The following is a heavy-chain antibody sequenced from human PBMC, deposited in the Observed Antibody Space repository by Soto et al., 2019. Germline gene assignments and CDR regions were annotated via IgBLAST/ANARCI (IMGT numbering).Heavy chain of an antibody. CDR1: GFTFSSYA. CDR2: ISGSGGST. J-gene: IGHJ4*02. V-gene: IGHV3-23*01. D-gene: IGHD2-21*02. Sequence: EVQLLESGGGLVQPGGSLRLSCAASGFTFSSYAMSWVRQAPGKGLEWVSAISGSGGSTYYADSVKGRFTISRDNSKNTLYLQMNSLRAEDTAVYYCAKAGGNPKVIVVVTADDYWGQGTLVTVSS. CDR3: AKAGGNPKVIVVVTADDY.